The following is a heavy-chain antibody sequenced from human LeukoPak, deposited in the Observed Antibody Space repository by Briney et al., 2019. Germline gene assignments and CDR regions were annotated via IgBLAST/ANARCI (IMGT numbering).Heavy chain of an antibody. J-gene: IGHJ4*02. CDR2: IIPIFGTA. CDR3: ARDGITARGLFDY. Sequence: GASVKVSCKPSGYIFTSHGINWVRQAPGQGLEWMGGIIPIFGTATYAQKFQGRVTITADESTSTAYMELSSLRSEDTAVYYCARDGITARGLFDYWGQGTLVTVSS. CDR1: GYIFTSHG. V-gene: IGHV1-69*13. D-gene: IGHD6-6*01.